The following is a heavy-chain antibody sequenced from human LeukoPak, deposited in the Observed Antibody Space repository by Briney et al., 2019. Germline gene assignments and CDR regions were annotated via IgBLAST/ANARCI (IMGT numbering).Heavy chain of an antibody. CDR3: ARGTMEATHFDY. CDR1: GGSISSDY. D-gene: IGHD3-10*01. CDR2: IYYSGST. V-gene: IGHV4-59*01. Sequence: PSETLSLTCTVSGGSISSDYWNWIRQPPGKGLEWIGYIYYSGSTNYNVSLKSRVTISVDTSKKQFSLRLSSVTAADTAVYYCARGTMEATHFDYWGQGTLVTVSS. J-gene: IGHJ4*02.